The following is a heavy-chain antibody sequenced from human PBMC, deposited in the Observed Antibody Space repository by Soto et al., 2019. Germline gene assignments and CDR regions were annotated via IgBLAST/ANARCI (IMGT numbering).Heavy chain of an antibody. CDR3: ARHRARNWFDP. J-gene: IGHJ5*02. D-gene: IGHD6-6*01. Sequence: SETLSLTCIVSGGSISSSSYYWGWIRQPRGKGLEWIGSIYYSGSTYYNPSLKSRVTISVDTSKNPFSLKLSSVTAASTPVFYCARHRARNWFDPWGQGTLVTVSS. V-gene: IGHV4-39*01. CDR1: GGSISSSSYY. CDR2: IYYSGST.